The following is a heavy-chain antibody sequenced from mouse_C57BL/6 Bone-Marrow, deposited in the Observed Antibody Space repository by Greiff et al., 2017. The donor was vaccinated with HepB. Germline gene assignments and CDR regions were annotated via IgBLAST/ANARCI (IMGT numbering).Heavy chain of an antibody. Sequence: VQLKQSVAELVRPGASVKLSCTASGFNIKNTYMHWVKQRPEQGLEWIGRIDPANGNTKYAPKFQGKATITADTSSNTAYLQLSSLTSEDTAIYYCSTYYSNLAGFAFWDRGNVITVTA. CDR2: IDPANGNT. CDR1: GFNIKNTY. D-gene: IGHD2-5*01. CDR3: STYYSNLAGFAF. J-gene: IGHJ3*01. V-gene: IGHV14-3*01.